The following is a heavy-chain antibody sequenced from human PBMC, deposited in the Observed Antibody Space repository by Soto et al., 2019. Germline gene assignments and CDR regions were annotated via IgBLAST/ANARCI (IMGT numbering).Heavy chain of an antibody. V-gene: IGHV1-2*02. D-gene: IGHD6-6*01. J-gene: IGHJ4*02. CDR1: GYTFTGYY. CDR3: AREAEYSSSSFDY. Sequence: ASVKVSCKASGYTFTGYYMHWVRQAPGQGLEWMGWINPNSGGTNYAQKFQGRVTMTRDTSISTAYMELSRLRSDDTAVYYCAREAEYSSSSFDYWGQGTLVTGSS. CDR2: INPNSGGT.